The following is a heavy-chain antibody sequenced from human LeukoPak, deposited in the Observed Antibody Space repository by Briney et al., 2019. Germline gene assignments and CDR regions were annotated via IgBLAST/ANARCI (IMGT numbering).Heavy chain of an antibody. CDR3: ARDDSSSSIDY. V-gene: IGHV4-34*01. D-gene: IGHD6-6*01. CDR2: INHSGST. CDR1: GGSFSGYY. Sequence: SETLSLTCAVYGGSFSGYYWSWIRQPPGKGLEWIGEINHSGSTNYNPSLKSRVTISVDTSKNQFSLKLSSVTAADTAVYYCARDDSSSSIDYWGQGTPVTVSS. J-gene: IGHJ4*02.